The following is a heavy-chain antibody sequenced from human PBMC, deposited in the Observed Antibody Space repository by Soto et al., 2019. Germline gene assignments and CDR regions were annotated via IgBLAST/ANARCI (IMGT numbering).Heavy chain of an antibody. CDR1: GFTFSSYA. Sequence: GGSLRLSCAASGFTFSSYAMSWVRQAPGKGLEWVSAISGSGGSTYYADSVKGRFTISRDNSKNTLYLQMYSLRAEDTAVYYCAKVISVDITMVRGIYDYWGQGTLVTVSS. J-gene: IGHJ4*02. CDR3: AKVISVDITMVRGIYDY. CDR2: ISGSGGST. D-gene: IGHD3-10*01. V-gene: IGHV3-23*01.